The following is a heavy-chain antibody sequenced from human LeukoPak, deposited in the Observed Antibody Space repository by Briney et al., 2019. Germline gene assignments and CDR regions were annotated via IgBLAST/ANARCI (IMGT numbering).Heavy chain of an antibody. J-gene: IGHJ4*02. CDR3: ASKRIAVQHRYYFDD. D-gene: IGHD6-19*01. Sequence: SETLSLTCAVYGGSFSGYYWSWIRQPPGEGLEWIGEINHSGSTNYNPSLKSRVTISVDTSKNQFSLKLSSVTAADTAVYYCASKRIAVQHRYYFDDWGQGTLVTVSS. V-gene: IGHV4-34*01. CDR1: GGSFSGYY. CDR2: INHSGST.